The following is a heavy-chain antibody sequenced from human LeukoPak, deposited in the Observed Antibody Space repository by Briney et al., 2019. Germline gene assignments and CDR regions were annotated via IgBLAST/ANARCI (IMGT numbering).Heavy chain of an antibody. Sequence: SETLSLTCTVSGGSSSGYYWSWIRQPPGKGLEWIGYIYYSGSTSYNPSLKSRVTISVDTSKNQFSLKLSSVTAADTAVYYCAREGARWEPSFSAFDIWGQGTMVTVSS. CDR1: GGSSSGYY. CDR3: AREGARWEPSFSAFDI. J-gene: IGHJ3*02. V-gene: IGHV4-59*01. CDR2: IYYSGST. D-gene: IGHD1-26*01.